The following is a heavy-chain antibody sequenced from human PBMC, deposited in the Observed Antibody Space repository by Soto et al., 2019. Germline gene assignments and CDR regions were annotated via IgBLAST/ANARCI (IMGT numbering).Heavy chain of an antibody. CDR3: ARAPLRIFGVVRPWFDP. Sequence: SETLSLTCAVYGGSFSGYYWSWIRQPPGKGLEWIGEINHSGSTNYNPSLKSRVTISVDTSKNQFSLKLSSVTAADTAVYYCARAPLRIFGVVRPWFDPWGQGTLVTVSS. V-gene: IGHV4-34*01. D-gene: IGHD3-3*01. CDR1: GGSFSGYY. J-gene: IGHJ5*02. CDR2: INHSGST.